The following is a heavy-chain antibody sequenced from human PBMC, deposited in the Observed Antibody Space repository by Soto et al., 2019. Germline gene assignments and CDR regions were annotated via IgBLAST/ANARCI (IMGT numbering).Heavy chain of an antibody. CDR1: GGSISSDY. J-gene: IGHJ5*02. Sequence: QVQLQESGPGLVRPSETLSLTCTVSGGSISSDYWSWIRQPPGKGLEWIGYIYYSGTSNYNPSLQSRVTISVDTSKNQFSLKLSSVTAADTAMYYCARDYYDSSGYYYVSWFDPWGQGTQVTVSS. V-gene: IGHV4-59*01. CDR3: ARDYYDSSGYYYVSWFDP. D-gene: IGHD3-22*01. CDR2: IYYSGTS.